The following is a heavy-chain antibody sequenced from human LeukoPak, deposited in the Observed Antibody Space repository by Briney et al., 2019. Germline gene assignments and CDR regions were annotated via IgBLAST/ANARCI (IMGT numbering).Heavy chain of an antibody. CDR3: AKGRIAAGYYFDY. CDR2: ISGSGGST. V-gene: IGHV3-23*01. Sequence: GGSLRLSCAASGSSFSSFSMNWVRQAPGKGLEWVSAISGSGGSTYYADSVKGRFTISRDNSKNTLYLQMNSLRAEDTAVYYCAKGRIAAGYYFDYWGQGTLVTVSS. CDR1: GSSFSSFS. D-gene: IGHD6-13*01. J-gene: IGHJ4*02.